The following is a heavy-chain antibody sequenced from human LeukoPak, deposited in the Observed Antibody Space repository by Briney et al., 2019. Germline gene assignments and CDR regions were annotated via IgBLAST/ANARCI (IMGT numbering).Heavy chain of an antibody. CDR2: IIPIFGTA. CDR1: GGTFSSYA. V-gene: IGHV1-69*01. Sequence: SVKVSCKASGGTFSSYAISWVRQAPGQGLEWMGGIIPIFGTANYAQKFQGRVTIIADESTSTAYMELSSLRSEDTAVYYCASVRLEHYDILTGGIDYWGQGTLVTVSS. J-gene: IGHJ4*02. CDR3: ASVRLEHYDILTGGIDY. D-gene: IGHD3-9*01.